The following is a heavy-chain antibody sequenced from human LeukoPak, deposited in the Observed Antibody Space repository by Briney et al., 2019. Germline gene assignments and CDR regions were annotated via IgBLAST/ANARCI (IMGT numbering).Heavy chain of an antibody. J-gene: IGHJ3*02. CDR1: GYSFTSYW. Sequence: GESLRISCKGSGYSFTSYWISWVRQMPGKGLEWMGRIDPSDSYTNYSPSFQGHVTISADKSISTAYLQWSSLKASDTAMYYCARHVSDILTGHAFDIWGPGTIVTVSS. V-gene: IGHV5-10-1*01. CDR3: ARHVSDILTGHAFDI. D-gene: IGHD3-9*01. CDR2: IDPSDSYT.